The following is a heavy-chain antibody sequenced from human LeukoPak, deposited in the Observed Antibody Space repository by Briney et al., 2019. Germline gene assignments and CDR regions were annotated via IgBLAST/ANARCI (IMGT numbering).Heavy chain of an antibody. CDR2: ISSNGGST. V-gene: IGHV3-64*01. CDR3: ARAEGGDYYYGMDV. J-gene: IGHJ6*02. Sequence: PGGSLRLSCAASGFTFSSYAMHWVRQAPGKGLEYVSAISSNGGSTYYANSVKGRFTISRDNSKNTLYLQMGSLRAEDMAVYYCARAEGGDYYYGMDVWGQGTTVTVSS. CDR1: GFTFSSYA. D-gene: IGHD4-17*01.